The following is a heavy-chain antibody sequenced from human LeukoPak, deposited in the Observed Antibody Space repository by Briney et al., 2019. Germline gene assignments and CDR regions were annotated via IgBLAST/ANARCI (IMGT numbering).Heavy chain of an antibody. J-gene: IGHJ4*02. Sequence: SGGSLRVSCGTSGFTFSDSWMSWFRQAPGQGLEWVASIKDDGSDKYYLDSVRGRFTISRDNAEDSPYLQLDDLRAEDTAVFYCARHLLHGQNFDYWGQGTLVTVSS. V-gene: IGHV3-7*01. CDR3: ARHLLHGQNFDY. CDR2: IKDDGSDK. CDR1: GFTFSDSW.